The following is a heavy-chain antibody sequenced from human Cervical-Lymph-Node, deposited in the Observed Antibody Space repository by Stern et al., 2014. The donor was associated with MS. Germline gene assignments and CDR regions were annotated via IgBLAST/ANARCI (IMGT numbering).Heavy chain of an antibody. D-gene: IGHD3-22*01. CDR2: INPSGGST. V-gene: IGHV1-46*01. J-gene: IGHJ5*02. CDR3: ARARVTMIVVAGFDP. CDR1: GYTFTSYY. Sequence: VQLVESGAEVKKPGASVKVSCKASGYTFTSYYMHWVRQAPGQGLEWMGIINPSGGSTSYAQKFQGRVTMTRDTSTSTVYMELSSLRSEDTAVYYCARARVTMIVVAGFDPWGQGTLVTVSS.